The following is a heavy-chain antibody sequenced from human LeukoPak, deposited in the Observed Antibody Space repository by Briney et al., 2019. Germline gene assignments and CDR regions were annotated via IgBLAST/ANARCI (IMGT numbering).Heavy chain of an antibody. D-gene: IGHD6-19*01. CDR3: ARSAHSSGWYDY. CDR1: GGPISSGDYC. Sequence: SQTLSLTCTVSGGPISSGDYCWNWIRQPPGEGLEGIGYMSNSGSTYYNPTLKTRVTLSGDTSKTQFSLRLSSVTAADTAVYYCARSAHSSGWYDYWGQGTLVTVSS. J-gene: IGHJ4*02. CDR2: MSNSGST. V-gene: IGHV4-30-4*08.